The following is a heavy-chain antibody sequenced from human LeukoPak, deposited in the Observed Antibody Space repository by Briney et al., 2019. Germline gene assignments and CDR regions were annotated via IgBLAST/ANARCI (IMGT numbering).Heavy chain of an antibody. V-gene: IGHV3-74*01. CDR3: ARGRPHGNDY. Sequence: GGSLRLSCAASGFTFSSYWMNWVRQAPGKGLVWVSRIASDGSSTTYADSVKGRFSISRDNAKNTLYLQMKSLRVEDTAVYYCARGRPHGNDYWGQGTLVTVSS. CDR1: GFTFSSYW. D-gene: IGHD4-23*01. J-gene: IGHJ4*02. CDR2: IASDGSST.